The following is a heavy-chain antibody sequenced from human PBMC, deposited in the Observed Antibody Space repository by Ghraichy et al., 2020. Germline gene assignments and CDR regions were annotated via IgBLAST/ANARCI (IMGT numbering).Heavy chain of an antibody. V-gene: IGHV1-46*01. CDR3: AETASSPGAFDI. J-gene: IGHJ3*02. Sequence: ASVKVSCKASGYTFTSYYMHWVRQAPGQGLEWMGIINPSGGSTSYAQKFQGRVTMTRDTSTSTVYMELSSLRSEDTAVYYCAETASSPGAFDIWGQGTMVTVSS. CDR1: GYTFTSYY. D-gene: IGHD5-24*01. CDR2: INPSGGST.